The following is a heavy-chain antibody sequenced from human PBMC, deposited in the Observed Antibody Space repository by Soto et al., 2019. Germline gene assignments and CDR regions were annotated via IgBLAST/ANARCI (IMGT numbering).Heavy chain of an antibody. Sequence: GASVKVSCKASGYTFTSYYMHWVRQAPGQGLEWMGIINPSGGSTSYAQKFQGRVTMTRDTSTSTVYMELSSLRSEDTAVYYCARAQFPTGPSSRSTYGMDVWGQGTTVTVSS. CDR1: GYTFTSYY. D-gene: IGHD2-8*02. V-gene: IGHV1-46*01. J-gene: IGHJ6*02. CDR3: ARAQFPTGPSSRSTYGMDV. CDR2: INPSGGST.